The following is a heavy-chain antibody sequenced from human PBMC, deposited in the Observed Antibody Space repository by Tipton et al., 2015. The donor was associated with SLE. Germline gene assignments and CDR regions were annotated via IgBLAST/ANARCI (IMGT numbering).Heavy chain of an antibody. CDR2: IDDGSIII. J-gene: IGHJ3*02. CDR1: GFTFSTYS. D-gene: IGHD3-3*01. Sequence: SLRLSCAASGFTFSTYSMNWVRQAPGKGPEWISYIDDGSIIIYYADSVKGRFTISRDNARNSLYLQMNSLRAEDTAVYYCARDRWSGALDIWGQGAMVAVSS. V-gene: IGHV3-48*01. CDR3: ARDRWSGALDI.